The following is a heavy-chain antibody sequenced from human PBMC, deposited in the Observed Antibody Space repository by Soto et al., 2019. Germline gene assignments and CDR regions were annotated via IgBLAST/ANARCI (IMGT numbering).Heavy chain of an antibody. CDR3: ARHFYSDILTGCWFDP. D-gene: IGHD3-9*01. CDR1: GGSISSSSYY. J-gene: IGHJ5*02. Sequence: QLQLQESGPGLVKPSETLSLTCTVSGGSISSSSYYWGWIRQPPGKGLEWIGTISYSGSTYYNPSLMSRVTISVDTSKNQFSLKLSSVTAADTAVYYCARHFYSDILTGCWFDPWGQGTLVTVSS. CDR2: ISYSGST. V-gene: IGHV4-39*01.